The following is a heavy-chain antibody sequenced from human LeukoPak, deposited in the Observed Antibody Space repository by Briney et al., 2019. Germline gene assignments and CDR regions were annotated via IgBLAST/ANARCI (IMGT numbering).Heavy chain of an antibody. V-gene: IGHV3-30*02. D-gene: IGHD1-7*01. J-gene: IGHJ4*02. CDR2: IRYDGSNK. Sequence: GGSLRLSCAASGFTFSSYGMHWVRQAPGKGLEWVAFIRYDGSNKYYADSVKGRFTISRDNSKNTLYLQMNSLRAEDTAVYYCARVARDNWNYGTFDYWGQGTLVTVSS. CDR3: ARVARDNWNYGTFDY. CDR1: GFTFSSYG.